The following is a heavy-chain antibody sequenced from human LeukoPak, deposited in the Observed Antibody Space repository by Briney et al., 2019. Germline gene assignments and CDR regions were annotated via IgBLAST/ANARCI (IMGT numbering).Heavy chain of an antibody. V-gene: IGHV4-30-2*01. CDR1: GGSISSGGYS. CDR2: IYHSGGT. CDR3: ARVRSESDFDY. Sequence: SETLSLTCAVSGGSISSGGYSWSWIRQPPGKGLEWIGYIYHSGGTYYNPSLKSRVTISVDRSKNQFSLKLSSVTAADTAVYYCARVRSESDFDYWGQGTLVTVSS. J-gene: IGHJ4*02.